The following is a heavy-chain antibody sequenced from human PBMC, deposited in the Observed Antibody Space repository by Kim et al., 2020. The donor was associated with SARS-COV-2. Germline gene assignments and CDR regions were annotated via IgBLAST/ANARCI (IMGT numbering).Heavy chain of an antibody. CDR1: GYTFVNYG. J-gene: IGHJ4*02. CDR3: ARDWLERPNMTIYY. Sequence: ASVKVSCKASGYTFVNYGISWVRQAPGQGPEWMGWISAKNGNTNYPQKLQGRVTMTTDTSTSTAYMELTSLTSDDTAVYYCARDWLERPNMTIYYWGQGTLVTVSS. D-gene: IGHD3-22*01. V-gene: IGHV1-18*04. CDR2: ISAKNGNT.